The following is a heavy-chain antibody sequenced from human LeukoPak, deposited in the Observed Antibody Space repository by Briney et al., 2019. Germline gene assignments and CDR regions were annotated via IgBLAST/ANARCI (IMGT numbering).Heavy chain of an antibody. D-gene: IGHD3-10*01. CDR1: GGTFSSYA. CDR3: AREDYYGSGSYWP. V-gene: IGHV1-69*13. CDR2: IIPIFGTA. J-gene: IGHJ5*02. Sequence: GASVKVSCKASGGTFSSYAISWGRQAPGQGLEWMGGIIPIFGTANYAQKFQGRFTITADESTSTAYMELSSLRSEDTAVYYCAREDYYGSGSYWPWGQGTLVTVSS.